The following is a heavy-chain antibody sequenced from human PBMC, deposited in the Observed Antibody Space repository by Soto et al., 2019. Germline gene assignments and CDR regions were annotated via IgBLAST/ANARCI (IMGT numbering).Heavy chain of an antibody. J-gene: IGHJ4*02. CDR1: GYSFTNYW. D-gene: IGHD6-13*01. Sequence: GESLKISCKGSGYSFTNYWIGWVRQMPGKGLECMGIIYPGDSDTRYNPSFQGHVTISADKSTSKAYLQWNSLEASDTAIYYRAVFRSSWFGDGRLDSWGPGTLVTVSS. CDR3: AVFRSSWFGDGRLDS. CDR2: IYPGDSDT. V-gene: IGHV5-51*01.